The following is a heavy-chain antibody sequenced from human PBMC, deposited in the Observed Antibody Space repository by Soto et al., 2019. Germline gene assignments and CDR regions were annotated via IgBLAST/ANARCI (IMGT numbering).Heavy chain of an antibody. D-gene: IGHD3-10*01. Sequence: SETLSLTCTVSGGSVSGGIYYWIWIRQPPGKGLEWIGYIYYSGSTNYNPSLKSRVTISVDTSKNQFSLKLSSVTAADTAVYYCARIYGSGSYFYYYGMDVWGQGTTVTVSS. V-gene: IGHV4-61*01. CDR2: IYYSGST. CDR3: ARIYGSGSYFYYYGMDV. CDR1: GGSVSGGIYY. J-gene: IGHJ6*02.